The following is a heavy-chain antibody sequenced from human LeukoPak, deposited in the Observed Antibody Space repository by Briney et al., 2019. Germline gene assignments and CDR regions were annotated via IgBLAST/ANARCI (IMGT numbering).Heavy chain of an antibody. CDR3: ARQGTNLRRLAP. D-gene: IGHD1-14*01. V-gene: IGHV4-59*08. Sequence: SETLSLTCTVFGGSISNYYWSWIRQLPGKGLEWIGYNSYSGITNYNPSLKSRATISVDTSKNQFSLKVTSVTAADTAIYYCARQGTNLRRLAPWGQGTLVTVSS. CDR1: GGSISNYY. CDR2: NSYSGIT. J-gene: IGHJ5*02.